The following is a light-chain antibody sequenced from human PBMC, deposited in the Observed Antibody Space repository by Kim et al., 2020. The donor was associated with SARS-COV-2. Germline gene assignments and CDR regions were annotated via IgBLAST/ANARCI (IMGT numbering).Light chain of an antibody. CDR1: QSVSSN. V-gene: IGKV3-15*01. Sequence: EIVMMQSPVTPSVSPGERATLSCRASQSVSSNLAWYQQKPGQAPRLLIYGASTRATGIPGRFSGSGSGTEFTLTISSLQSEDFAVYYCQQYSHWPLTFGGGTKVDIK. J-gene: IGKJ4*01. CDR3: QQYSHWPLT. CDR2: GAS.